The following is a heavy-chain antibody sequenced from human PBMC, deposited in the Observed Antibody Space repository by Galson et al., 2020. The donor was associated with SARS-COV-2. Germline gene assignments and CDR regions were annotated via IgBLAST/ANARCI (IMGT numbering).Heavy chain of an antibody. Sequence: ASVKVSCKASGYTFISFYIHWVRQAPGQGLEWMGVINPSGDITSYAQKLPGRVTVTRDMSTQTVYMELSSLTSEDTAVYYCAREWGDINSSVFDYWGQGSLVVVSS. CDR2: INPSGDIT. D-gene: IGHD2-21*01. CDR3: AREWGDINSSVFDY. J-gene: IGHJ4*02. V-gene: IGHV1-46*04. CDR1: GYTFISFY.